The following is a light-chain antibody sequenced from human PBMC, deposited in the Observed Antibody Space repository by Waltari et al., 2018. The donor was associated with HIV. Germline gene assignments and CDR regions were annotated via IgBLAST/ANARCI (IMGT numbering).Light chain of an antibody. CDR2: LNSDGSD. J-gene: IGLJ3*02. CDR1: SAHRAYA. CDR3: QTWGPGIRV. Sequence: QLVLPHSPTASASLRASVHLTFTLISAHRAYAIACHQQQPQKAARYSMRLNSDGSDINGDGIPDRFSGSSSGAERYLTISSLQSEDEADYYCQTWGPGIRVFGGGTKVTVL. V-gene: IGLV4-69*01.